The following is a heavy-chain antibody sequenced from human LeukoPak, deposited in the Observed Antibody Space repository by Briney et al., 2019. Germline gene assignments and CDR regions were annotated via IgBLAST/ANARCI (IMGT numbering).Heavy chain of an antibody. V-gene: IGHV4-38-2*02. CDR1: GYSISSGNY. D-gene: IGHD2-21*02. CDR3: ARDPALTFNWFDP. CDR2: IYNIGTP. Sequence: SETLSLTCAVSGYSISSGNYWAWIRKPPGKGLEWTERIYNIGTPYSNPSLQSRMSLSVDTSKNQFSLNLTSVTAPATAVYYCARDPALTFNWFDPWGQGILVTVPS. J-gene: IGHJ5*02.